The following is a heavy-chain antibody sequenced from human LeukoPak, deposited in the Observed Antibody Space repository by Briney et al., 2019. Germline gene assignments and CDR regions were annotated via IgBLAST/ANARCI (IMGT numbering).Heavy chain of an antibody. CDR2: ISWNSGSI. Sequence: PGRSLRLSCAASGFTFDDYAMHWVRQAPGKGLEWVSGISWNSGSIGYADSVKGRFTISRDNAKNPLYLQMNSLRAEDTAVYYCARVGCSSTSCYIPTYYFDYWGQGTLVTVSS. CDR1: GFTFDDYA. V-gene: IGHV3-9*01. CDR3: ARVGCSSTSCYIPTYYFDY. J-gene: IGHJ4*02. D-gene: IGHD2-2*02.